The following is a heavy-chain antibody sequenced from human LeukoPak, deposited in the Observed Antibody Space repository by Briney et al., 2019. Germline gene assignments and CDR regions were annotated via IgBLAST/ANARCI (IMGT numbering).Heavy chain of an antibody. Sequence: PSETLSLTCTVSGYSMSSGYYWGWIRQPPERGLEWIGSMYHTGSTYYNPSLKSRVTISVDTSKNQFSLKLSSVIATYTAVYYCVGLVVPGWFDPWGQGTLVTVSS. V-gene: IGHV4-38-2*02. CDR3: VGLVVPGWFDP. D-gene: IGHD2-15*01. J-gene: IGHJ5*02. CDR1: GYSMSSGYY. CDR2: MYHTGST.